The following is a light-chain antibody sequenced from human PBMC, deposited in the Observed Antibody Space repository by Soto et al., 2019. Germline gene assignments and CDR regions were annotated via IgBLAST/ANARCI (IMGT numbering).Light chain of an antibody. J-gene: IGKJ4*01. Sequence: DIQMTQSPSSLSASVGDRVTITCRASQSISSFLKWDQQKPGKAPKLLIYCASSCHSGVPSRFNGGGSETDVDRPLRSLQPEYSATYYCQQRFIAPLTFGGGNKVEIK. CDR2: CAS. CDR1: QSISSF. CDR3: QQRFIAPLT. V-gene: IGKV1-39*01.